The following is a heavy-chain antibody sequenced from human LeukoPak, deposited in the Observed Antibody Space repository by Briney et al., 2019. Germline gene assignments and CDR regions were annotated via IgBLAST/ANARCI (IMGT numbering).Heavy chain of an antibody. D-gene: IGHD6-25*01. J-gene: IGHJ6*02. CDR1: GFTVSSNY. Sequence: GGSLRLSCAASGFTVSSNYMSWVRQAPGKGLEWVSVIDSGGSTYYADSVKGRFTISRDNFKNTLYLQINSPRAEDTAVYYCAKDAALGMDVWGQGTTVTVSS. CDR3: AKDAALGMDV. V-gene: IGHV3-66*01. CDR2: IDSGGST.